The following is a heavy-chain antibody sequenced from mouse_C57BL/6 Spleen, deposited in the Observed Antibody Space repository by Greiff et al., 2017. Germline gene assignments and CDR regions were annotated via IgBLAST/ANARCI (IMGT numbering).Heavy chain of an antibody. CDR2: INPSSGYT. CDR1: GYTFTSYW. J-gene: IGHJ1*03. V-gene: IGHV1-7*01. D-gene: IGHD2-3*01. CDR3: ARFSDGYYWYFDV. Sequence: QVQLKQSGAELAKPGASVKLSCKASGYTFTSYWMHWVKQRPGQGLEWIGYINPSSGYTKYNQKFKDKATLTADKSSSTAYMQLSSLTYEDSAVYYCARFSDGYYWYFDVWGTGTTVTVSS.